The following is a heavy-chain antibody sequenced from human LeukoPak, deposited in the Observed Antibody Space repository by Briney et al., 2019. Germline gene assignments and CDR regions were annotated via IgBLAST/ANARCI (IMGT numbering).Heavy chain of an antibody. CDR1: GFTFSNYA. CDR2: ISNSGGST. J-gene: IGHJ4*02. V-gene: IGHV3-23*01. D-gene: IGHD4-17*01. Sequence: PGGSLRLSCAASGFTFSNYAMSWVRQAPGKGLEWVSAISNSGGSTYYADSVKGRFTISRDNAKNSLYLQMNSLRAEDTAVYYCARRGLTVTTPFDYWGQGTLVTVSS. CDR3: ARRGLTVTTPFDY.